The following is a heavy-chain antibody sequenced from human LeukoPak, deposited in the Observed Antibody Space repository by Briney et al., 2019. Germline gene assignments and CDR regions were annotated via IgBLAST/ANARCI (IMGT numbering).Heavy chain of an antibody. Sequence: PGGSLRLSCAASGLTFSSYSMNWVRQAPGKGLEWVSSISSSSSYIYYADSVKGRFTISRDNAKNSLYLQMNSLRAEGTAVYYCARDRPYCSSTSCLFDYWGQGTLVTVSS. CDR3: ARDRPYCSSTSCLFDY. V-gene: IGHV3-21*01. CDR2: ISSSSSYI. J-gene: IGHJ4*02. D-gene: IGHD2-2*01. CDR1: GLTFSSYS.